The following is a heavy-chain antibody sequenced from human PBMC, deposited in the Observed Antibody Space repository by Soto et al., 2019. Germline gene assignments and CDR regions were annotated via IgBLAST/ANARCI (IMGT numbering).Heavy chain of an antibody. CDR2: IYYSGST. D-gene: IGHD3-22*01. J-gene: IGHJ4*02. CDR3: ARESSGHYYFDY. V-gene: IGHV4-59*01. CDR1: GGSISSYY. Sequence: TSETLSLTCTVSGGSISSYYWSWIRQPPGKGLEWIGYIYYSGSTNYNPSLKSRVTISVDTSKNQFSLKLSSVTAADTAVYYCARESSGHYYFDYWGQGTLVTVSS.